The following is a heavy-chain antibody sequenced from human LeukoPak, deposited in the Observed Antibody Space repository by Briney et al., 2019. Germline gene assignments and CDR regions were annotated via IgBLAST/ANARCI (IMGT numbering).Heavy chain of an antibody. CDR3: ARDYDFWSGYSYGMDV. CDR1: EFTFSSYS. CDR2: ISSSSSYI. J-gene: IGHJ6*02. D-gene: IGHD3-3*01. V-gene: IGHV3-21*01. Sequence: GGSLRLSCAASEFTFSSYSMNWVRQAPGKGLEWVSSISSSSSYINYADSVKGRFTISRDNAKNSLYLQMNSLRAEDTAVYYCARDYDFWSGYSYGMDVWGQGTTVTVSS.